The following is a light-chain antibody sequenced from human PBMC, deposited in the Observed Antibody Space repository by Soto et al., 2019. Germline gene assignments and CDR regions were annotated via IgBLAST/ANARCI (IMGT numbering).Light chain of an antibody. CDR3: QQCYTWPALWS. Sequence: EIVMTQSPATLSVSPGERATLSRRASQTISSNLAWYQQKPGQAPRLLIYGASTRATGIPGRFSGSGSGTEFTLTISSLQSADCAVYYCQQCYTWPALWSVGQGTKVEVK. CDR1: QTISSN. CDR2: GAS. J-gene: IGKJ1*01. V-gene: IGKV3-15*01.